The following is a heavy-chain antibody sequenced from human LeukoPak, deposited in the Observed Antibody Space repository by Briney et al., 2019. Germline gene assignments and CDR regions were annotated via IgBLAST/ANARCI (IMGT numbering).Heavy chain of an antibody. D-gene: IGHD3-22*01. CDR2: INHSGST. V-gene: IGHV4-34*01. CDR3: ARGPVFGYDSSGSQFLQP. CDR1: GGSFSGYY. J-gene: IGHJ1*01. Sequence: SETLSLTCAVYGGSFSGYYWSWIRQPPGKGLEWIGEINHSGSTNYNPSLKSRVTISVDTSKNQFSLKLRPVPAADPALYYCARGPVFGYDSSGSQFLQPWGQGTLVTVSS.